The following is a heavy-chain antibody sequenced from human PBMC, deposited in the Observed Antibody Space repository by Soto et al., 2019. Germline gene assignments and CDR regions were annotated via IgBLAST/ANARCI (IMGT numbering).Heavy chain of an antibody. CDR1: GYTFTSYG. J-gene: IGHJ5*02. CDR3: ARDPHEFWTSYWFDP. V-gene: IGHV1-18*04. Sequence: ASVKVSCKASGYTFTSYGINWVRQAPGQGLELMGWISAYDGKTTYAEKFQGRVTMTTDTSTSTAYMELRSLRSDDTAIYYCARDPHEFWTSYWFDPWGQGTPVTVSS. D-gene: IGHD3-3*01. CDR2: ISAYDGKT.